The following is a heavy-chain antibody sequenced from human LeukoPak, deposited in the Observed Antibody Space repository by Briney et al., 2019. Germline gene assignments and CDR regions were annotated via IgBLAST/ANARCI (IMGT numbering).Heavy chain of an antibody. CDR2: ISHGGST. V-gene: IGHV4-39*07. CDR1: GGSIRRDGNL. D-gene: IGHD3-3*01. Sequence: SKTLSLICAVSGGSIRRDGNLWGWIRQPPGKGLEWIGTISHGGSTNYNPSLKSRVTISVDTSKNQFSLKLSSVTAADTAVYYCARGAPDFWSGYFDYWGQGTLVTVSS. J-gene: IGHJ4*02. CDR3: ARGAPDFWSGYFDY.